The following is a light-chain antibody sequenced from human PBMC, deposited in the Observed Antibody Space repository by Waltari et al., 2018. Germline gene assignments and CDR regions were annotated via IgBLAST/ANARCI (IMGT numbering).Light chain of an antibody. CDR2: EAS. Sequence: VMTQPPLSLSVTPGQPASISCKPSQSLLHSDGKTYLFWYLQRPGQSPQLLIYEASNRVSGVPDRFSGSGSGTDFTLKISRVEAEDVGVYYCMQSIEFWTFGQGTKMEIK. V-gene: IGKV2D-29*02. J-gene: IGKJ1*01. CDR1: QSLLHSDGKTY. CDR3: MQSIEFWT.